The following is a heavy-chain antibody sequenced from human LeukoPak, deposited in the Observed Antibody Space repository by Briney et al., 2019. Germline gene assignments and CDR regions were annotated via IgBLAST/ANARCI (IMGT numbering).Heavy chain of an antibody. CDR3: ASLTMVRGVPFDY. Sequence: PGRSLRLSCAASGFTFSTYAMHWVRQAPGKGLEWVAVISYDGSNKYYADSVKGRFTISRDNSRNTLYLQMNSLRTEDTAVYYCASLTMVRGVPFDYWGQGTLVTVSS. D-gene: IGHD3-10*01. CDR2: ISYDGSNK. J-gene: IGHJ4*02. V-gene: IGHV3-30-3*01. CDR1: GFTFSTYA.